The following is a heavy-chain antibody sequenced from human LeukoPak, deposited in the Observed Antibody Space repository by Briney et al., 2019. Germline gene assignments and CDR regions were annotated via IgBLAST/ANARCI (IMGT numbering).Heavy chain of an antibody. V-gene: IGHV3-30-3*01. Sequence: PGGSLRLSCAASGFTFSSYAMHWVRQAPCKGLEWVAVISYDGSNKYYADSVKGRFTISRDNSKNTLYLQMNSLRAEDTAVYYCAKDLRVVVTVAAADFDYWGQGTLVTVSS. CDR2: ISYDGSNK. D-gene: IGHD6-13*01. CDR1: GFTFSSYA. CDR3: AKDLRVVVTVAAADFDY. J-gene: IGHJ4*02.